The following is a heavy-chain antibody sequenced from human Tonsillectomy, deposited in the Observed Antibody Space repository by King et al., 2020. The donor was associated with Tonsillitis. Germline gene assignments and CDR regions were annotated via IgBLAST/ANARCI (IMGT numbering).Heavy chain of an antibody. Sequence: DVQLVESGGGLVQPGRSLRLSCAASGFTFDDYAMHWVRQAPGKGLEWVSGISWNSGSIGYADSVKGRFTISRDNAKNSLYLQMNSLRAEDTALYYCAKVGRLAVAGTRFYYYYYYMDVWGKGTTVTVSS. CDR3: AKVGRLAVAGTRFYYYYYYMDV. CDR2: ISWNSGSI. CDR1: GFTFDDYA. J-gene: IGHJ6*03. V-gene: IGHV3-9*01. D-gene: IGHD6-19*01.